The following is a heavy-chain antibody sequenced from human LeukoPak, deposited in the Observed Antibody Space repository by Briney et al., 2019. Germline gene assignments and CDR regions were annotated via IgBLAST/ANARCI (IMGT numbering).Heavy chain of an antibody. CDR1: GFTVSSNY. V-gene: IGHV3-21*01. Sequence: GGSLRLSCAASGFTVSSNYMNWVRQAPGKGLEWVSSISSSSSYIYYADSVKGRFTISRDNAKNPLYLQMNSLRAEDTAVYYCARGGMTTVSSDYWGQGTLVTVSS. J-gene: IGHJ4*02. D-gene: IGHD4-17*01. CDR3: ARGGMTTVSSDY. CDR2: ISSSSSYI.